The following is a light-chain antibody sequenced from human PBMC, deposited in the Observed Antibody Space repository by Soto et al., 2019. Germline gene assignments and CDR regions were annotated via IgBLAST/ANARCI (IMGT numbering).Light chain of an antibody. CDR1: QTVNTY. V-gene: IGKV3-11*01. J-gene: IGKJ5*01. Sequence: IVLTQSPATLSLWPGETAVLSCRASQTVNTYLSWYQQRPGQAPRLLIYDASKRVPGIPARFSGSGSGTAFTLTISSLEPEDFAVYYCQQRGTSITFGQGTRLDIE. CDR2: DAS. CDR3: QQRGTSIT.